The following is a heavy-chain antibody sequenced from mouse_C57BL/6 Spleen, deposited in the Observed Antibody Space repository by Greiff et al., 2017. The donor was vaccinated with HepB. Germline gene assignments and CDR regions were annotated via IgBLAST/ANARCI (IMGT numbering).Heavy chain of an antibody. CDR1: GFTFSDYG. Sequence: EVKLMESGGGLVKPGGSLKLSCAASGFTFSDYGMHWVRQAPEKGLEWVAYISSGSSTIYYADTVKGRFTISRDNAKNTLFLQMTSLRSEDTAMYYCARRELHAMDYWGQGTSVTVSS. D-gene: IGHD2-1*01. CDR2: ISSGSSTI. V-gene: IGHV5-17*01. CDR3: ARRELHAMDY. J-gene: IGHJ4*01.